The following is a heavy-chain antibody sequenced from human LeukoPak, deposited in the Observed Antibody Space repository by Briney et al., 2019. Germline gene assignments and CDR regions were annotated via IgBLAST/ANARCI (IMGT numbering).Heavy chain of an antibody. CDR3: ARDRDLYSSYFDY. CDR2: ITSGSA. Sequence: SETLSLTCTVSGDSISSYYWSWIRQPAGEGLEWIGRITSGSADYNPSLKRRVTMSVDTSKNQFSLKLSSVTAADTAVYYCARDRDLYSSYFDYWGQGTLVTVSS. J-gene: IGHJ4*02. CDR1: GDSISSYY. V-gene: IGHV4-4*07. D-gene: IGHD6-19*01.